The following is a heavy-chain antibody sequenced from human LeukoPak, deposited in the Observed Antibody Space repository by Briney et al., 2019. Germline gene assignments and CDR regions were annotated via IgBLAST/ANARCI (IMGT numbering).Heavy chain of an antibody. Sequence: ASVKVSCKASGYTFTDYYMHWVRQAPGQGLKGMGWINPNSGDTNFAQKFQGRVAMTRDTSISTAYLELGSLRSDDTAVYFCARARWQLVPYFDSWGQGTLVTVSS. CDR1: GYTFTDYY. D-gene: IGHD6-6*01. CDR2: INPNSGDT. CDR3: ARARWQLVPYFDS. J-gene: IGHJ4*02. V-gene: IGHV1-2*02.